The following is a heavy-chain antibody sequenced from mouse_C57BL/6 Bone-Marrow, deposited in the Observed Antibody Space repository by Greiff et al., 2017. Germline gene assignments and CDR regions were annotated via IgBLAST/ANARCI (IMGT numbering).Heavy chain of an antibody. CDR1: GFTFSDFY. D-gene: IGHD1-1*01. V-gene: IGHV7-1*01. J-gene: IGHJ4*01. CDR2: SRNKANDYTT. Sequence: EVKVVESGGGLVQSGRSLRLSCATSGFTFSDFYMEWVRQAPGKGLEWIAASRNKANDYTTEYSASVKGRFIVSRDTSQSILYLQMNALRAEDTANYYGARDLITTPEENAMDYWGQGTSVTVSA. CDR3: ARDLITTPEENAMDY.